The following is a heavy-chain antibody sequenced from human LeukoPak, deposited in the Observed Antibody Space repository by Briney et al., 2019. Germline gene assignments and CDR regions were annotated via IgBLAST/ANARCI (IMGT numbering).Heavy chain of an antibody. CDR1: GYTFTSHT. V-gene: IGHV1-3*01. CDR2: INAGNADT. J-gene: IGHJ3*02. Sequence: GASVKVSCKASGYTFTSHTIHWVRQAPGQRLEWMGWINAGNADTKYSQKFQGRVTITRDTFAYTAYVEVSSLKSEDTAVYFCARETAVTQNDAFDIWGQGTMVIVSS. D-gene: IGHD4-17*01. CDR3: ARETAVTQNDAFDI.